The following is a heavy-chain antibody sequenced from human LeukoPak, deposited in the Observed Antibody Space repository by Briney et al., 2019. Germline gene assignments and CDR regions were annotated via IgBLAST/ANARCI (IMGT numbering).Heavy chain of an antibody. CDR2: ISGSGDTT. J-gene: IGHJ3*01. CDR1: GITFSSYA. D-gene: IGHD1-26*01. Sequence: GGSLRLSCVASGITFSSYAMSWVRQAPGKGLEWVSTISGSGDTTHYADSVKGRFTISRDNSKNTLYMQIKSPRDEDTALSYSAKLVGGLPFDRWGQGTVVTVSS. V-gene: IGHV3-23*01. CDR3: AKLVGGLPFDR.